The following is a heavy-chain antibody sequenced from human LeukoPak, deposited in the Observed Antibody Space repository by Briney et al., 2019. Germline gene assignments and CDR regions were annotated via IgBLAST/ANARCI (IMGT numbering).Heavy chain of an antibody. V-gene: IGHV4-61*02. Sequence: PSETLSLTCTVSGGSISSGSYYWSWIRQPAGKGLEWIGRIYTSGSTNYNPSLKSRVTISVDTSKNQFSLKLSSVTAADTAVYYCARGAHEYYYDSSGYIWFDPWGQGTLVTVPS. CDR1: GGSISSGSYY. J-gene: IGHJ5*02. CDR2: IYTSGST. D-gene: IGHD3-22*01. CDR3: ARGAHEYYYDSSGYIWFDP.